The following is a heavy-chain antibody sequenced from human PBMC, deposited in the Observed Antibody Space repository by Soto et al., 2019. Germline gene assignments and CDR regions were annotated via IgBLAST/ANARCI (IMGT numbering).Heavy chain of an antibody. CDR1: GYTFTSYG. V-gene: IGHV1-18*01. CDR2: ISAYNGNT. Sequence: ASVKVSCKASGYTFTSYGISWVRQAPGQGLEWMGWISAYNGNTNYAQKFQGWVTMTRDTSISTAYMELSRLRSDDTAVYYCARREAGYYYYGMDVWGQGTTVTVSS. J-gene: IGHJ6*02. CDR3: ARREAGYYYYGMDV.